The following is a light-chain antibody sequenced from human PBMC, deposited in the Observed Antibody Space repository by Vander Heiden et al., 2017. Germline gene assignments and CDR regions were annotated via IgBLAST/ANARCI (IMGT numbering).Light chain of an antibody. Sequence: IHMTQTASSLSASVGDRVTITCPASKSISSYLNWYQQKPGKAPQLLIYAASSLKSGVPSRFSGSGSGTDFTLTISRLQPEDFATYYCQHSDSTPFTFGRGTKVEIK. J-gene: IGKJ4*01. CDR1: KSISSY. V-gene: IGKV1-39*01. CDR2: AAS. CDR3: QHSDSTPFT.